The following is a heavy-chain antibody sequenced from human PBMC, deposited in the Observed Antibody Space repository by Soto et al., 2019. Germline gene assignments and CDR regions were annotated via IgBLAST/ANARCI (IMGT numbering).Heavy chain of an antibody. Sequence: SETLSLTCTFSGGSISSYYWSWIRQPPGKGLDWIGYIYSSGSTHYNPPLQSRVTISIDTSKNQVSLKVNSVTAADTAVYYCARDHPHSYGVYYFDYWGQGTPVTVSS. V-gene: IGHV4-59*01. J-gene: IGHJ4*02. CDR2: IYSSGST. D-gene: IGHD5-18*01. CDR3: ARDHPHSYGVYYFDY. CDR1: GGSISSYY.